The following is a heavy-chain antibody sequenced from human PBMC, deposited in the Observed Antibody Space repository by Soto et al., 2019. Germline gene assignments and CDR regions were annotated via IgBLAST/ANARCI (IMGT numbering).Heavy chain of an antibody. V-gene: IGHV3-23*01. CDR1: GFTFISYA. D-gene: IGHD3-16*01. CDR2: ISASGDTT. Sequence: EVQLLESGGGLVQPGGSLRLSCTASGFTFISYAMSWVSQSPGKGLEWVSAISASGDTTYDADSVKGRFTISRDNSKNTLYLQMNGLRADDTAVYFCVKDPYDKIWVSYVRYLDHWGEGTLVTVSS. J-gene: IGHJ4*02. CDR3: VKDPYDKIWVSYVRYLDH.